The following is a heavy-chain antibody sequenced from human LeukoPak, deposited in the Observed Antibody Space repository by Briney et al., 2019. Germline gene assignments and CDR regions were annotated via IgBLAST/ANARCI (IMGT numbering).Heavy chain of an antibody. V-gene: IGHV3-15*01. CDR3: TTDLTMTVVVPDAFDI. D-gene: IGHD3-22*01. CDR2: IKSKTDGGTT. CDR1: GFTFSNAW. Sequence: GGSLRLSCAASGFTFSNAWMSWVRQAPGKGLEWVGRIKSKTDGGTTDYAAPVKGRFTISRDDSKNTLYLQMNSLKTEDTAVYYCTTDLTMTVVVPDAFDIWGQGTMVTVSS. J-gene: IGHJ3*02.